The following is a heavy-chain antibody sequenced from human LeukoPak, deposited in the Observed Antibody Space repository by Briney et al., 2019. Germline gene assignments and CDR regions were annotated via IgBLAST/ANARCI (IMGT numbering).Heavy chain of an antibody. V-gene: IGHV4-39*01. CDR3: ARQLGYCSSTSCYLDY. D-gene: IGHD2-2*01. Sequence: SETLSLTCTVSGGSISSSSYYWGWIRQPPGKGLEWIGSIYYSGSTYYNPSLKSRVTISVDTSKNQFSLKLSSVTAADTAVYYCARQLGYCSSTSCYLDYWGQGTLVTVSS. CDR1: GGSISSSSYY. CDR2: IYYSGST. J-gene: IGHJ4*02.